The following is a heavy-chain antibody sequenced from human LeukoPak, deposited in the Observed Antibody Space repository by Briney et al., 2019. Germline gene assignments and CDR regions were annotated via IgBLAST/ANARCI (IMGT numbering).Heavy chain of an antibody. V-gene: IGHV4-61*09. CDR3: ARELGY. CDR2: IYTSGST. Sequence: SQTLSLTCTVSGGSISSGSYHWIWIRQPAGKGLEWIGHIYTSGSTNYNPSLRSRVTISVDTSKNQFSLKLSSVTAADTAVYYCARELGYWGQGTLVTVSS. CDR1: GGSISSGSYH. J-gene: IGHJ4*02.